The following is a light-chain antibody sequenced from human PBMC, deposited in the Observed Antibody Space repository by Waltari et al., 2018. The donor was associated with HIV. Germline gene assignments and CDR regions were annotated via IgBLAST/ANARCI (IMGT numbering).Light chain of an antibody. J-gene: IGKJ4*01. V-gene: IGKV1-9*01. CDR1: QNIYSY. CDR3: QQVNGYPLT. Sequence: DIQLTQSLPFLSASIGVSVTITCQSSQNIYSYLVWYQQKPGRAPHVLIYATTTLQSGFPSRFSGSGSGTEFALTITNLQPDDLATYYCQQVNGYPLTFGGGTKVEIK. CDR2: ATT.